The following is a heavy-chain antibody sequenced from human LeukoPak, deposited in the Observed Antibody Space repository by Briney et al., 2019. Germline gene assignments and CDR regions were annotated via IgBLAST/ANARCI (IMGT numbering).Heavy chain of an antibody. J-gene: IGHJ3*02. CDR1: GFTISNYW. V-gene: IGHV3-74*03. CDR3: ARGAIAVAGPRRAFDI. CDR2: IHPDGRIT. D-gene: IGHD6-19*01. Sequence: AGGSLRLSCVGSGFTISNYWMHWVRQAPGTGLMWVSRIHPDGRITTYADSVKGRFTISRDNAKNTLYLRMNTLRAEDTAVYYCARGAIAVAGPRRAFDIWGQGTMVTVSS.